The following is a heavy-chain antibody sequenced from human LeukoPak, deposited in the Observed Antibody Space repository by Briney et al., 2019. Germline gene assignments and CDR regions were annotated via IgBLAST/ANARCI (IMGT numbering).Heavy chain of an antibody. V-gene: IGHV3-48*04. Sequence: PGGSLRLSCAASGFTFSSYSMNWVRQAPGKGLEWVSYISSSSSTIYYADSVKGRFTISRDNAKNSLYLQMNSLRAEDTAVYYCARERVVGATKAFDIWGQGTMVTVSS. J-gene: IGHJ3*02. D-gene: IGHD1-26*01. CDR1: GFTFSSYS. CDR3: ARERVVGATKAFDI. CDR2: ISSSSSTI.